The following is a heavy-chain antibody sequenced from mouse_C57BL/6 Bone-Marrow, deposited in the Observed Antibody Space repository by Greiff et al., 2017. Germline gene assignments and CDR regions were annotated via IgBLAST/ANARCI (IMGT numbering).Heavy chain of an antibody. CDR2: IYPGGGYT. J-gene: IGHJ2*01. D-gene: IGHD2-2*01. CDR1: GYTFTNYW. Sequence: VQLQQSGAELVRPGTSVKMSCKASGYTFTNYWIGWAKQRPGHGLEWIGDIYPGGGYTNYTEKFKGKATLTADKSSSTAYMQFSSLTSEYSAIYYCAREVGGYHYWGQGTTLTVSA. V-gene: IGHV1-63*01. CDR3: AREVGGYHY.